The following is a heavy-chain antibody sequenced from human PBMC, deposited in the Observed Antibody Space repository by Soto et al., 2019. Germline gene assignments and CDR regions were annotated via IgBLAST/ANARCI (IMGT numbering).Heavy chain of an antibody. CDR3: ARVASGGTYDAFDI. CDR2: ILHSGST. CDR1: GGSLIGYY. J-gene: IGHJ3*02. V-gene: IGHV4-34*12. Sequence: SETLSLTCAVSGGSLIGYYWTWIRQSPVKGLEWIGEILHSGSTNYNPSLKSRVTISVDTSKNQFSLKLTSVTAADTAVYYCARVASGGTYDAFDIWGQGTMVTVSS. D-gene: IGHD2-15*01.